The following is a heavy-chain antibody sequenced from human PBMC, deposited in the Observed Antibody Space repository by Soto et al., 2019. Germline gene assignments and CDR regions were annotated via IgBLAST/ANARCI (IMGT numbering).Heavy chain of an antibody. V-gene: IGHV4-59*01. J-gene: IGHJ4*02. CDR2: IYYSGST. Sequence: ASETLSLTCTVSGGSISSYYWSWIRQPPGKGLEWIGYIYYSGSTNYNPSLKSRVTISVDTSKNQFSLKLSSVTAADTAVYYCARGLYNWNANYFDYWGQGTLVTVSS. D-gene: IGHD1-1*01. CDR1: GGSISSYY. CDR3: ARGLYNWNANYFDY.